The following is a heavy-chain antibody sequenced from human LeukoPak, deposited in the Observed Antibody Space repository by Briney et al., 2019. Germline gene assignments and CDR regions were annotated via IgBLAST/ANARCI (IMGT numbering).Heavy chain of an antibody. CDR3: ARDSSGWASGRNLRMSAYYYYMGV. V-gene: IGHV4-59*01. Sequence: SETLSLTCTVSGGSISSYYWSWIRQPPGKGLEWIWYIYYSGSTNYNPSLKSRVTISVDTSKNQFSLKLSSVTAADTAVYYCARDSSGWASGRNLRMSAYYYYMGVWGKGTTVTVSS. J-gene: IGHJ6*03. D-gene: IGHD6-19*01. CDR2: IYYSGST. CDR1: GGSISSYY.